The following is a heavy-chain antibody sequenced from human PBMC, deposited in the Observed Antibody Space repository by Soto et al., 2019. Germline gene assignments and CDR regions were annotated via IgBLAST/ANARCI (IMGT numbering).Heavy chain of an antibody. J-gene: IGHJ4*02. V-gene: IGHV4-61*08. Sequence: PSETLSLTCAVSGGSISSGGYSWSWIRQPPGKGLEWIGYIYYSGSTNYNPSLKSRVTISVDTSKNQFSLKLSSVTAADTAVYYCANYPTTVIGDYWGQGTLVTVSS. CDR3: ANYPTTVIGDY. CDR2: IYYSGST. CDR1: GGSISSGGYS. D-gene: IGHD4-17*01.